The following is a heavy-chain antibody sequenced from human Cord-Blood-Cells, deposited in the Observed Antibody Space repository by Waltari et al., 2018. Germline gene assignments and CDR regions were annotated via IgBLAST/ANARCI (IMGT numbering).Heavy chain of an antibody. D-gene: IGHD3-16*01. CDR3: ARVPITYYFDY. Sequence: QVQLQESGQGLVKPSQTISLTCTVSAGSIRSAGYYWTWIGQHPGKGLEWIGYIYYSGSTYYNPSRKSRVTISVDTSKNQFSLKLSSVTAADTAVYYCARVPITYYFDYWGQGTLVTVSS. CDR1: AGSIRSAGYY. J-gene: IGHJ4*02. CDR2: IYYSGST. V-gene: IGHV4-31*03.